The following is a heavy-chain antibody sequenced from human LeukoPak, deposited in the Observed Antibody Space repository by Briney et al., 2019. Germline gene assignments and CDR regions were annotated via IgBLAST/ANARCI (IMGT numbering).Heavy chain of an antibody. V-gene: IGHV4-31*03. CDR2: IYYSGST. Sequence: SETLSLACTVSGGSISSGGYYWSWIRQHPGKGLEWIGYIYYSGSTYYNPSLKSRVTISVDTSKNQFSLKLSSVTAADTAVYYCARAPLDYGDNYFDYWGQGTLVTVSS. CDR3: ARAPLDYGDNYFDY. J-gene: IGHJ4*02. D-gene: IGHD4-17*01. CDR1: GGSISSGGYY.